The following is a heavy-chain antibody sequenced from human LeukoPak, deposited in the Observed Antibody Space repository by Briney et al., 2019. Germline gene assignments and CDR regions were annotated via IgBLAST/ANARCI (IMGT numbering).Heavy chain of an antibody. CDR3: ARRVGSFDY. D-gene: IGHD3-10*01. CDR1: GGSISSSSYY. J-gene: IGHJ4*02. CDR2: IYYGGST. V-gene: IGHV4-39*01. Sequence: SETLSLTCTVSGGSISSSSYYWGWIRQPPGKGLEWIGSIYYGGSTYYNPSLKSRVTISVDTSKNQFSLKLSSVTAADTAVYYCARRVGSFDYWGQGTLVTVSS.